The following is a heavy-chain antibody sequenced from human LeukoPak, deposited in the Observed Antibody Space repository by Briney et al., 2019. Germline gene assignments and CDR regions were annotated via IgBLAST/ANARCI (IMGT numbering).Heavy chain of an antibody. CDR2: ISSSSDYI. D-gene: IGHD1-1*01. Sequence: GGSLRLSCAASGFTFSSYSMNWVRQAPGKGLEWVSSISSSSDYIYYADSLKGRFTISRDNAKNSLYLQVNSLRAEDTAVYYCANSERSNWNYYFDYWGQGTLVTVSS. J-gene: IGHJ4*02. CDR3: ANSERSNWNYYFDY. V-gene: IGHV3-21*04. CDR1: GFTFSSYS.